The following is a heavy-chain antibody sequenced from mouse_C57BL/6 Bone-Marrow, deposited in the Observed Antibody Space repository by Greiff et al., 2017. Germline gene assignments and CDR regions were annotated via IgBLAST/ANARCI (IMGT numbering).Heavy chain of an antibody. CDR1: GFSLRTFGMG. CDR2: IWWGDDK. Sequence: QVTLKESGPGILQPSQTLSLTCSFSGFSLRTFGMGVGWIRQPSGKGLEWLAHIWWGDDKYYNPALKSRLTISKDTSKNQVFLKIANVYTADTATDYYARMRLGQDYAMDYWGQGTSVTVSS. CDR3: ARMRLGQDYAMDY. D-gene: IGHD4-1*01. J-gene: IGHJ4*01. V-gene: IGHV8-8*01.